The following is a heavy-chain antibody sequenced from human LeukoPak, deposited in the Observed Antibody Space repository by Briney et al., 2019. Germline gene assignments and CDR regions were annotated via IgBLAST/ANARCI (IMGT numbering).Heavy chain of an antibody. V-gene: IGHV1-69*06. CDR1: GGTFSSYA. CDR3: ARTLTSYGSNNYYYYYMDV. D-gene: IGHD3-10*01. CDR2: IIPIFGTA. J-gene: IGHJ6*03. Sequence: SVKVSCKASGGTFSSYAISWVRQAPGQGLEWMGGIIPIFGTANYAQKFQGRVTITADKSTSTAYMELSSLRSEDTAVYYCARTLTSYGSNNYYYYYMDVWGKGTTVTVSS.